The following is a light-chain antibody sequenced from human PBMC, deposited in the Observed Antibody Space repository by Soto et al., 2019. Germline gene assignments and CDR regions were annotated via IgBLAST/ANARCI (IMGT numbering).Light chain of an antibody. V-gene: IGKV3-11*01. CDR1: QSVSTY. J-gene: IGKJ4*01. CDR3: QQRSNWPPFT. Sequence: EIVLTQSPATLSLSPGERATLSCRASQSVSTYLAWYQQKPGQAPRLLIYDASNRATGIPARFNGSGSGTDFTLTISSLEPEDFAVYYCQQRSNWPPFTFGGGTKVEI. CDR2: DAS.